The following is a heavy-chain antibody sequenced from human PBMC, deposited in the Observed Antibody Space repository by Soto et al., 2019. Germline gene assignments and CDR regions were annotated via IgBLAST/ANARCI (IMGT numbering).Heavy chain of an antibody. CDR1: GFTFSNNG. D-gene: IGHD3-10*01. V-gene: IGHV3-30*19. CDR3: ERSRIGAVADSFDF. J-gene: IGHJ4*02. Sequence: GGSLRLSCAASGFTFSNNGMHWVRQAPGKGLEWVAVISRDGTNKYYVDSVKGRFTISRDNSKDTVYLQMNSLRDEDSAMFYCERSRIGAVADSFDFWGPATLVTVSS. CDR2: ISRDGTNK.